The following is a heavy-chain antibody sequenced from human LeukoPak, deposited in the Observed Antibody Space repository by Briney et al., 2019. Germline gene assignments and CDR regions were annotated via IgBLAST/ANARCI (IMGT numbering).Heavy chain of an antibody. Sequence: PGGSLRLSCAASGFTFSSYSMNWVRQAPGKGLEWVSSINSSSSYVYYADSVKGRFTISRDNAKNSLYLQMNSLRAEDTAVYYCARFVTSGNDFDYWGQGTLVTVPS. J-gene: IGHJ4*02. CDR3: ARFVTSGNDFDY. D-gene: IGHD1-1*01. CDR1: GFTFSSYS. CDR2: INSSSSYV. V-gene: IGHV3-21*01.